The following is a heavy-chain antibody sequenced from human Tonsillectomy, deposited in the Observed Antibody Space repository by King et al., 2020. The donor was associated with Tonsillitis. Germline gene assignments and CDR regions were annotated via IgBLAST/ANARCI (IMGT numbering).Heavy chain of an antibody. V-gene: IGHV4-31*03. D-gene: IGHD3-3*01. J-gene: IGHJ6*02. CDR3: ARGRTIFGVVITTKGYGMDV. Sequence: QLQESGPGLVKPSQTLSLTCTVSGGSISSGGYYWSWIRQHPGKGLEWIGYIYYSGSTYYNPSLKSRVTISVDTSKNQFSLKLSSVTAADTAVYYCARGRTIFGVVITTKGYGMDVWGHGTTVTVSS. CDR2: IYYSGST. CDR1: GGSISSGGYY.